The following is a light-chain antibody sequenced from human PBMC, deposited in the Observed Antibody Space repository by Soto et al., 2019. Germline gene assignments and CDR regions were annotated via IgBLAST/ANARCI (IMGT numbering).Light chain of an antibody. CDR3: QQYNTWPPIT. Sequence: EMLMTQSPATVPVSXXXXXRXFXRARQSVWSDLAWYQQKPGQAPRLLIYGASTRATGSPARFSGSGSGTEFTLTISSLQSEDFAVYYCQQYNTWPPITFGQGTRLEI. CDR2: GAS. J-gene: IGKJ5*01. V-gene: IGKV3-15*01. CDR1: QSVWSD.